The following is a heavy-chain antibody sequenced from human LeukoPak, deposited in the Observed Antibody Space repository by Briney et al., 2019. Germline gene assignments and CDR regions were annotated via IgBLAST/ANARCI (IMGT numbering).Heavy chain of an antibody. Sequence: PAETLSLTCTVSGGSISSYAWSWIRQPAGKVLECIGHISPSGSTNYNPSLKSRVTMSVDTSKNQFSLKLSSVTAADTAVYYCARQELYYYYMDVWGKGTTVTVSS. D-gene: IGHD1-7*01. V-gene: IGHV4-4*07. CDR1: GGSISSYA. J-gene: IGHJ6*03. CDR3: ARQELYYYYMDV. CDR2: ISPSGST.